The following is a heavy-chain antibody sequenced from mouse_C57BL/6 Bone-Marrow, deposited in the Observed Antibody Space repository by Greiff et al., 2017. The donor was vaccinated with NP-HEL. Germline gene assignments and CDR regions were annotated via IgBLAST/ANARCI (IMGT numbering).Heavy chain of an antibody. Sequence: QVQLKESGPGLVAPSQSLSITCTVSGFSLTSYGVHWVRQPPGKGLEWLVVIWSDGSTTYNSALKSRLSISKDNSKSQVFLKMNSLQTDDTAMYYCARQITTIPTFYYFDYWGQGTTLTVSS. CDR1: GFSLTSYG. V-gene: IGHV2-6-1*01. J-gene: IGHJ2*01. CDR2: IWSDGST. D-gene: IGHD1-1*01. CDR3: ARQITTIPTFYYFDY.